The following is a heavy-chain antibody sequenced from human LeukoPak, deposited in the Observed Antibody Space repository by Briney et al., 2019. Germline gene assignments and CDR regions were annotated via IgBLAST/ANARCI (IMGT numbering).Heavy chain of an antibody. J-gene: IGHJ6*03. Sequence: SETLSLTCAVYGGSFSGYYWSWIRQPPGKGLEWIGEINHSGSTNYNPSLKSRVTISVDTSKNQFSLKLSSVTAADTAVYYCARNNGNYYYYYMDVWGKRTTVTVSS. CDR1: GGSFSGYY. CDR2: INHSGST. V-gene: IGHV4-34*01. D-gene: IGHD1-14*01. CDR3: ARNNGNYYYYYMDV.